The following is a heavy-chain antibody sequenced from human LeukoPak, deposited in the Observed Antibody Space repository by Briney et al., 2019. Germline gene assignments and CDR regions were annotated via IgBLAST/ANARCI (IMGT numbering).Heavy chain of an antibody. CDR2: IIPIFGTA. Sequence: SVKVSCKASGGTFSSYAISWVRQAPGQGLEWMGGIIPIFGTANYAQKFQGRVTITADESTSTAYMELSSLRSEDTAVYYRASGSSGYGYYYYMDVWGKGTTVTVSS. V-gene: IGHV1-69*13. D-gene: IGHD3-22*01. J-gene: IGHJ6*03. CDR1: GGTFSSYA. CDR3: ASGSSGYGYYYYMDV.